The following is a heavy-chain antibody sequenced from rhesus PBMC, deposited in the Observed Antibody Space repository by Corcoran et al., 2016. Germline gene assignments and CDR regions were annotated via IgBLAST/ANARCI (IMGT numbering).Heavy chain of an antibody. CDR1: GGTLSSGYCS. J-gene: IGHJ5-2*02. Sequence: QLQLQESGPGLVKPSETLSLTCAVSGGTLSSGYCSWTWIRQPPGKGLRWIRGISKKSESTNYNPGPKSQVTTSKDPSRNQCSLYLSSVTATDTAVYDGARVRIWTGDVWGGGVLVTVSS. CDR3: ARVRIWTGDV. V-gene: IGHV4S12*01. CDR2: ISKKSEST. D-gene: IGHD3-3*01.